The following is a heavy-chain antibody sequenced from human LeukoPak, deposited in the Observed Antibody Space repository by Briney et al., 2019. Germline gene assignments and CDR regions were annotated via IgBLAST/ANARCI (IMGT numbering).Heavy chain of an antibody. Sequence: SVKVSCKTSGGTFNNSAISWVRQAPGQGLEWLGGIMPLFGTAGCAQKFQGRVTITKDASTRTVYLELTSLTSDDTAVYYCARDVHGDYGSGWFDPWGQGTLVSVSS. V-gene: IGHV1-69*05. CDR1: GGTFNNSA. J-gene: IGHJ5*02. CDR2: IMPLFGTA. D-gene: IGHD4-17*01. CDR3: ARDVHGDYGSGWFDP.